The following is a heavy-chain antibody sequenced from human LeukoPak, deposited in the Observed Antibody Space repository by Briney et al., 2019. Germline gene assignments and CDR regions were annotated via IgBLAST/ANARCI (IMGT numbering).Heavy chain of an antibody. CDR2: ISSSGSAI. V-gene: IGHV3-48*03. J-gene: IGHJ4*02. Sequence: GGSLRLSCAASGFTFNNYAMHWVRQAPGKGLEWVSYISSSGSAIYYADSVKGRFTISRDNAKNSLYLQMNSLRAEDTAVYYCARYCSGGSCSDWGQGTLVTVSS. D-gene: IGHD2-15*01. CDR1: GFTFNNYA. CDR3: ARYCSGGSCSD.